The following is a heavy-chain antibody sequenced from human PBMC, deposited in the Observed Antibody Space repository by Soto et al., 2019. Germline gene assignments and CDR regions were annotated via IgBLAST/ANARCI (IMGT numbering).Heavy chain of an antibody. CDR1: GFTFSSYG. CDR2: ISYDGSNK. V-gene: IGHV3-30*18. CDR3: AKEGSDYGDYLYYYYYGMDV. D-gene: IGHD4-17*01. Sequence: GGSLRLSCAASGFTFSSYGMHWVRQAPGKGLEWVAVISYDGSNKYYADSVKGRFTISRDNSKNTLYLQMNSLRAEDTAVYYCAKEGSDYGDYLYYYYYGMDVWGQGTTVTVSS. J-gene: IGHJ6*02.